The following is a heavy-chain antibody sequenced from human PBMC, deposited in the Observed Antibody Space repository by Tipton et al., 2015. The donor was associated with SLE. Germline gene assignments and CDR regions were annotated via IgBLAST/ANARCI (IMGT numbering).Heavy chain of an antibody. CDR2: ISGSGFNT. Sequence: GSLRLSCTGSRVTLGDFAVTWVRQVPGKGLEWASSISGSGFNTYYADFAQGRFTISRDNSKNTLSLQMNSLRAEDTAVYYCAKDAGSGSHYKGAFDIWGQGTIVTVSS. J-gene: IGHJ3*02. CDR3: AKDAGSGSHYKGAFDI. V-gene: IGHV3-23*01. D-gene: IGHD3-10*01. CDR1: RVTLGDFA.